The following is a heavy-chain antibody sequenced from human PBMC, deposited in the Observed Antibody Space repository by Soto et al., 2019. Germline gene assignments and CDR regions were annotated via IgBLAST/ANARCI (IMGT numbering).Heavy chain of an antibody. J-gene: IGHJ4*02. CDR2: INAGNGKT. CDR3: ARSIVVVTALDY. D-gene: IGHD2-21*02. Sequence: QVKLVQSGAEEKKPGASVKVSCKASGYTFTIYAMHWVRQAPGQRLEWMGWINAGNGKTKYSQKLQGRVTITRETSESTAYMELSSLRSEDTAVYSCARSIVVVTALDYWGEGTLVTVSS. CDR1: GYTFTIYA. V-gene: IGHV1-3*05.